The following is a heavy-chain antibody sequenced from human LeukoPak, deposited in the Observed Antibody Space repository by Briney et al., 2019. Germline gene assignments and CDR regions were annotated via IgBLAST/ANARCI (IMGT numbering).Heavy chain of an antibody. CDR1: GGSISSSSYY. V-gene: IGHV4-39*01. D-gene: IGHD3-3*01. CDR2: IYYSGST. CDR3: ASGSDFWSSLVDY. J-gene: IGHJ4*02. Sequence: SETLSLTCTVSGGSISSSSYYWGWIRQPPGKGLEWIGSIYYSGSTYYNPSLKSRVTISVDTSKNQFSLKLSSVTAADTAVYYCASGSDFWSSLVDYWGQGTLVTVSS.